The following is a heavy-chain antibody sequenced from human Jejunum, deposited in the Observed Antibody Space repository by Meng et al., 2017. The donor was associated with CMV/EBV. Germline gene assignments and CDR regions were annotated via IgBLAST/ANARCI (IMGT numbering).Heavy chain of an antibody. D-gene: IGHD2-2*02. J-gene: IGHJ4*02. Sequence: TFSNYAMHWVRQAPGKGLGWVAFISYDGSNNYYADSVKGRFTISRDNSKNTLYLQMNSLRTEDTAVYYCARYCGTTSCYTPPFDYWGRGMLVTVSS. CDR1: TFSNYA. V-gene: IGHV3-30-3*01. CDR3: ARYCGTTSCYTPPFDY. CDR2: ISYDGSNN.